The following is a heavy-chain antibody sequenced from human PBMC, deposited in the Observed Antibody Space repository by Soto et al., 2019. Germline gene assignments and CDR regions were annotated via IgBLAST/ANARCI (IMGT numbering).Heavy chain of an antibody. CDR2: IKSDGTVT. CDR3: ARGTSSASWYGSFAY. CDR1: GFTFSHYS. V-gene: IGHV3-74*01. D-gene: IGHD2-2*01. J-gene: IGHJ4*02. Sequence: PGGSLRLSCAASGFTFSHYSMYWVRQPPGTGLVWVSRIKSDGTVTSYADSVRGRFTISRDNAKNTLYLQMNSLRAEDTATYYCARGTSSASWYGSFAYWGQGTLVTVSS.